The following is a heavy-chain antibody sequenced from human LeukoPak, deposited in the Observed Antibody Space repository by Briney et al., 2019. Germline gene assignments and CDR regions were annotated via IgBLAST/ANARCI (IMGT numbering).Heavy chain of an antibody. J-gene: IGHJ5*02. V-gene: IGHV3-74*01. Sequence: GGSLRLSCAASGFTFSNYWMHWVRQARGKGLVWVSRIDSDGKSTNYADSVKGRFTISRDNAKNTLYLQMNSLRVEDTAVYYCVRDKEVVTGIGWFDPWGQGTLVTVSS. CDR2: IDSDGKST. D-gene: IGHD2-21*02. CDR3: VRDKEVVTGIGWFDP. CDR1: GFTFSNYW.